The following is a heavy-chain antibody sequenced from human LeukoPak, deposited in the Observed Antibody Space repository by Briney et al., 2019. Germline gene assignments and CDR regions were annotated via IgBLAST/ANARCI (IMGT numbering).Heavy chain of an antibody. V-gene: IGHV1-8*01. CDR1: GYTFTRHD. CDR3: ARAIPFRYLLGGDYYERSSHGFDI. D-gene: IGHD2-21*02. Sequence: ASVKVSCKASGYTFTRHDVNWVRQATGQGLEWMGWINPNSKNTGYAQKFQGRVTLTTDTSTSTAYMELSSLDSEDTAVYYCARAIPFRYLLGGDYYERSSHGFDIWGQGTMITVSS. CDR2: INPNSKNT. J-gene: IGHJ3*02.